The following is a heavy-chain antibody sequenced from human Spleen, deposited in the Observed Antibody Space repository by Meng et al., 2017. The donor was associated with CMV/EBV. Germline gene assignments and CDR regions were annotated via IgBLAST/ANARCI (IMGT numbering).Heavy chain of an antibody. CDR2: MNPNSGDT. Sequence: SGSAFTTHDITWVRQAPGQGLELMGWMNPNSGDTGYAQKFQGRVTMTRHTSISTAYMELNSLRSDDTAVYYCARGPGYTNSVNWFDPWGQGTLVTVSS. CDR1: GSAFTTHD. J-gene: IGHJ5*02. D-gene: IGHD5-12*01. CDR3: ARGPGYTNSVNWFDP. V-gene: IGHV1-8*01.